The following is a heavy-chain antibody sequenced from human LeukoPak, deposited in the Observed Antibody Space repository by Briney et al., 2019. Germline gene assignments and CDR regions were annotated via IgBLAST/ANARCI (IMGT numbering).Heavy chain of an antibody. V-gene: IGHV1-3*01. CDR2: INADNGNT. J-gene: IGHJ3*02. CDR1: GYTFTSYA. Sequence: ASVKVSCKAAGYTFTSYAMHWVRQSPGQRLEWMGWINADNGNTKYSQKFQGRVTITRDTSASTAYMELSSLRSEDTAVYYCARESSGWYFGDAFDIWGQGTMVTVSS. D-gene: IGHD6-19*01. CDR3: ARESSGWYFGDAFDI.